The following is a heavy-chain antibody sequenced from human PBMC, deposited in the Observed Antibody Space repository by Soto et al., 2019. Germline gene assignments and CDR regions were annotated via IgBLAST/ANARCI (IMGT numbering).Heavy chain of an antibody. CDR2: ISSNGGST. CDR1: GFTFSSYA. J-gene: IGHJ6*02. D-gene: IGHD4-4*01. CDR3: AKELQRGMDV. V-gene: IGHV3-64D*06. Sequence: XGSLRLSCAAAGFTFSSYAMHWVRQAPGKGLEYVSAISSNGGSTYYADSVKGRVTMTRDTSINTAYMELSRLTSDDTAVYYCAKELQRGMDVWGQGTTVTVSS.